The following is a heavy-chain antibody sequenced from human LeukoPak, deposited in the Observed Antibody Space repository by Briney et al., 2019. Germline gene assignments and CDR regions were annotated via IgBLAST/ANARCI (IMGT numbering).Heavy chain of an antibody. J-gene: IGHJ6*02. CDR2: ISSSGSTI. D-gene: IGHD5-18*01. V-gene: IGHV3-11*01. Sequence: PGGSLRLSCAATGVTFSDYYMSLIRQAPGKGLEWVSYISSSGSTIYYADSVKGRFTISRDNAKNSLYLQMNSLRAEDTAVYYCARGIQLWLHLYGMDVWGQGTTVTVSS. CDR1: GVTFSDYY. CDR3: ARGIQLWLHLYGMDV.